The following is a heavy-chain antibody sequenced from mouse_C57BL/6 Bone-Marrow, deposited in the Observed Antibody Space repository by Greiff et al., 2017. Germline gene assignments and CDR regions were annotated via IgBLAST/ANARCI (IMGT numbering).Heavy chain of an antibody. V-gene: IGHV1-19*01. CDR3: ANLNWDEGY. J-gene: IGHJ2*01. Sequence: VQLQQSGPVLVKPGASVKMSCKASGYTFTDYYMNWVKQSHGKSLEWIGVINPYHGGTSYNQKFKGKATLTVDKSSSTAYMELNSLTSEDSTVYYCANLNWDEGYWGQGTTLTVSS. CDR2: INPYHGGT. CDR1: GYTFTDYY. D-gene: IGHD4-1*01.